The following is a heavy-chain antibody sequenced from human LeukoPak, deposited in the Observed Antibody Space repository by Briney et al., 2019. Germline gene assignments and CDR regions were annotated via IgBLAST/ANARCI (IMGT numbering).Heavy chain of an antibody. CDR3: AKDPRRFGDYYWYFDL. CDR2: ISSSGSTI. V-gene: IGHV3-48*03. J-gene: IGHJ2*01. Sequence: GGSLRLSCAASGFTFSSYEMNWVRQAPGKGLEWVSYISSSGSTIYYADSVKGRFTISRDNAKNSLYLQMNSLRAEDTAVYYCAKDPRRFGDYYWYFDLWGRGTLVTVSS. CDR1: GFTFSSYE. D-gene: IGHD3-10*01.